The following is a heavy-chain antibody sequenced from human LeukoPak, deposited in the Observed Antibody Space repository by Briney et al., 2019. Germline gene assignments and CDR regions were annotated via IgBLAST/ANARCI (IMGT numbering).Heavy chain of an antibody. Sequence: GGPLRLSCAASGFIFSSYAMSWVRQAPGKGLEWVSALSGSGGNTYYADSVKGRFTISRDNSKNTLYLQMNSLRAEDAAVYYCASRYCSSTSCSYYWGQGTLVTVSS. V-gene: IGHV3-23*01. CDR2: LSGSGGNT. CDR3: ASRYCSSTSCSYY. CDR1: GFIFSSYA. J-gene: IGHJ4*02. D-gene: IGHD2-2*01.